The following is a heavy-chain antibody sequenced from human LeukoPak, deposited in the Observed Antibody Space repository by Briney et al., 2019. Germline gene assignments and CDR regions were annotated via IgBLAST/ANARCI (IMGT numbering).Heavy chain of an antibody. V-gene: IGHV3-33*03. J-gene: IGHJ4*02. CDR1: GFTFSSYG. CDR2: IWYDGSNK. Sequence: GGSLRLSCAASGFTFSSYGMHWVRQAPGKGLEWVAIIWYDGSNKYYADSVKGRFTISRDNAKNSLYLQMNSLRAEDTAVYYCAIGDNFDYWGQGTLVTVCS. CDR3: AIGDNFDY.